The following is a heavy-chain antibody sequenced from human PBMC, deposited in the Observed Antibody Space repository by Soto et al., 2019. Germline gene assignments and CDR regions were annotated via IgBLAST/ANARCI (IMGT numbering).Heavy chain of an antibody. Sequence: SETLSLTCIVSGESISSSSYYWGWIRQPPGKGLEWIGSIYYSGLTYYNPSFKSRVTISIDTSKNQFSLKLSSVTATDTAVYYCARQRTTVVTQAYFDHWGQGALVTVSS. CDR1: GESISSSSYY. D-gene: IGHD2-21*02. CDR3: ARQRTTVVTQAYFDH. CDR2: IYYSGLT. V-gene: IGHV4-39*01. J-gene: IGHJ4*02.